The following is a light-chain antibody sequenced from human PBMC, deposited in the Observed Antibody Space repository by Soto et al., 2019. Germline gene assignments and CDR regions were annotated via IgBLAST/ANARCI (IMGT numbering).Light chain of an antibody. CDR2: EVS. CDR1: SSDVGAYNY. CDR3: ISYAGSSIWV. V-gene: IGLV2-8*01. Sequence: QSALTQPPSASGSPGQSVTISCTGTSSDVGAYNYVSWYQQHPGKAPKLMIYEVSKRHSGVPDRFSGSKSGNTASLTVSGLQAEDEADYYCISYAGSSIWVFGGGTKVTVL. J-gene: IGLJ3*02.